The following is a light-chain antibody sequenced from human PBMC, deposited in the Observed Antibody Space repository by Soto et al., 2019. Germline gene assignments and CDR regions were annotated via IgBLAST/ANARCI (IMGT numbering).Light chain of an antibody. V-gene: IGLV2-14*01. CDR3: SSYTTISTDV. Sequence: QSALTQPASVSGSPGQSITISCTGTSSDVGGYNYVSWYQQHPGKAPKLMIYDVRNRPSGVSNRFSGSKSVNTASLTISGIQAEDESDYYCSSYTTISTDVFGTGTQLTVL. CDR2: DVR. J-gene: IGLJ1*01. CDR1: SSDVGGYNY.